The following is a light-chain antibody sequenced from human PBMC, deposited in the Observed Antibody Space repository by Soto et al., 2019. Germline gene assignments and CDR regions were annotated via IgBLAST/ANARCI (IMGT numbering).Light chain of an antibody. V-gene: IGLV2-14*03. J-gene: IGLJ2*01. CDR2: DVS. CDR3: SSYPTSSTSVV. Sequence: QSVLTQPASVSGSPGQSIAISCIGTSSDVGSYNYVSWYQQHPGKAPKLMIYDVSSRPSGVSDRFSGSKSGNTASLTISGLLSEDEADYYCSSYPTSSTSVVFGGGTKLTVL. CDR1: SSDVGSYNY.